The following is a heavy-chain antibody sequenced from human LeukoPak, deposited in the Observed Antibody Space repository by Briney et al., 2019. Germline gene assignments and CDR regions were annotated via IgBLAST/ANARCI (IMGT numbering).Heavy chain of an antibody. J-gene: IGHJ4*02. D-gene: IGHD2-21*02. CDR2: IYYSGST. CDR3: ASSYCGGDCYAYYFDY. CDR1: GGSISSGDYY. Sequence: SETLSLTCTVSGGSISSGDYYWSWIRQPPGKGLEWIGYIYYSGSTYYNPSLKSRVTISVDTSKNQFSLKLSSVTAADTAVYYCASSYCGGDCYAYYFDYWGQGTLVTVSS. V-gene: IGHV4-30-4*01.